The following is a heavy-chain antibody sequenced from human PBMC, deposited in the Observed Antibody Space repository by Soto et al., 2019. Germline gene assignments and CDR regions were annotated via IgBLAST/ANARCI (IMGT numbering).Heavy chain of an antibody. J-gene: IGHJ4*02. Sequence: GGSLRLXCGASRLTFSSYGMHWVRQAPGKGLEWVALISYDESKKYYADSVKGRFTISRDNTKKSLYLQMNSLRAEDTAVYYFARTRDSRGYSLFDSWGLGALVTVSS. D-gene: IGHD2-21*01. V-gene: IGHV3-30*03. CDR1: RLTFSSYG. CDR2: ISYDESKK. CDR3: ARTRDSRGYSLFDS.